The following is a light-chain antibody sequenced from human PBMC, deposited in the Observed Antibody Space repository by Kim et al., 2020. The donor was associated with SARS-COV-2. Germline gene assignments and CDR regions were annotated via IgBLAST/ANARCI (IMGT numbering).Light chain of an antibody. CDR2: KDS. Sequence: SYELTQPSSVSVSPGQTARISCSGDVLPKKYARWFQQKPGQAPVLVIYKDSERPSGIPERFSGSSSGTTVTLTISGAQVEDEAGYYCCSVADSIGVFGGGTQLTFL. V-gene: IGLV3-27*01. CDR3: CSVADSIGV. CDR1: VLPKKY. J-gene: IGLJ2*01.